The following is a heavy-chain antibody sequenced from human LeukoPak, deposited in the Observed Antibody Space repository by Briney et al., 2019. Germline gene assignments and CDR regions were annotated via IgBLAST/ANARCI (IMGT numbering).Heavy chain of an antibody. CDR1: GYTFTSYG. CDR2: ISAYNGNT. V-gene: IGHV1-18*01. J-gene: IGHJ4*02. D-gene: IGHD3-22*01. Sequence: ASVKVSXKASGYTFTSYGISWVRQAPGQGLEWMGWISAYNGNTNYAQKLQGRVTMTTDTSTSTAYMELRSLRSDDTAVYYCARSPSSGYYVDYWGQGTLVTVSS. CDR3: ARSPSSGYYVDY.